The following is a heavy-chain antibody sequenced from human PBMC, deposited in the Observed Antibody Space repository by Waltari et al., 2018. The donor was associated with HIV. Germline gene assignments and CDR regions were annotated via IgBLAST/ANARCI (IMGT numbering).Heavy chain of an antibody. J-gene: IGHJ4*02. CDR3: ARGYSAQNPKLGAGGY. D-gene: IGHD7-27*01. Sequence: QLVQSGAEGKKPGAAVKVSCKASGYTFSNNYKHWVRKDTGQGLEWMGWINPRSGDTHYAHKFQGGVTITRDTSISTVYMELSRLTYDDTADYYCARGYSAQNPKLGAGGYWGQGTLVTVSS. CDR1: GYTFSNNY. CDR2: INPRSGDT. V-gene: IGHV1-2*02.